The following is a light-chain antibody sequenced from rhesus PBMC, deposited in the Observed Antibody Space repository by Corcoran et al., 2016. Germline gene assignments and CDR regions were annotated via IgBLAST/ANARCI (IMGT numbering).Light chain of an antibody. CDR2: GAS. CDR3: QQSRTLWT. V-gene: IGKV3-24*04. CDR1: QRVGND. Sequence: IGVTKSPATLSLSPGERATLACRASQRVGNDLAWYQQKPGQAPRLPMFGASSKAPGIPDRLSGSWSWTVFPRTISSLEPAGVGVYYCQQSRTLWTFGQGTKVEIK. J-gene: IGKJ1*01.